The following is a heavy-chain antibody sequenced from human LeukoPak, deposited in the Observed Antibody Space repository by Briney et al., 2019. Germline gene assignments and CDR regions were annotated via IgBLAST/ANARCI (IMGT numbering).Heavy chain of an antibody. D-gene: IGHD3-9*01. CDR2: ISAYNGNT. J-gene: IGHJ4*02. CDR3: ARSPNILTGRYYFDY. V-gene: IGHV1-18*04. CDR1: GYTFTSYG. Sequence: ASVKVSCKASGYTFTSYGISWVRQAPGQGLEWMGWISAYNGNTNYAQKLQGRVTMTTDTSTSTAYMELRSLRSDDTAVYYCARSPNILTGRYYFDYWGQGTLVTVSS.